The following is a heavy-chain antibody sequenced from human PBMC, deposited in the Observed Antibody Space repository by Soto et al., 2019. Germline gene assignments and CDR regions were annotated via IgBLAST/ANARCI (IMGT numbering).Heavy chain of an antibody. CDR2: IWYDGSKI. D-gene: IGHD6-13*01. V-gene: IGHV3-33*01. CDR3: ARPLEQHQLGFGMDV. Sequence: PGGSLRLSCAASGFTFSSYGMHWVRQALGKGLEWVAVIWYDGSKIYYADSVKGRFTISRDNSKSTLYLQMNSLRAEDTAVYYCARPLEQHQLGFGMDVWGQGSPVTVSS. J-gene: IGHJ6*01. CDR1: GFTFSSYG.